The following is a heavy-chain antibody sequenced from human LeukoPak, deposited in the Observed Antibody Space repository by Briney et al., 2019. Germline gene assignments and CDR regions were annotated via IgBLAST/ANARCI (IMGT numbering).Heavy chain of an antibody. CDR3: ARTLIAAVVLLPHY. Sequence: GRSLRLSCAASGFTFSSYAMHWVRQAPGKGLEWVAVISYDGSNKYYAESVKGRFIISRDNSKNTLYLQMNSLRAEDTALYYCARTLIAAVVLLPHYWGQGTLVTVSS. J-gene: IGHJ4*02. CDR2: ISYDGSNK. V-gene: IGHV3-30-3*01. CDR1: GFTFSSYA. D-gene: IGHD6-13*01.